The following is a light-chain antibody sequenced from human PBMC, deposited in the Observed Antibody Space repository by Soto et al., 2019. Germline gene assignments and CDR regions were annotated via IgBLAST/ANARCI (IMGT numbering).Light chain of an antibody. CDR2: EVS. V-gene: IGLV2-8*01. Sequence: QSALTQPPSASGSPGQAVTISCAGTSSDVGGYNFVSWYQQHPGKAPKLMIYEVSKRPSGVPDRFSGSKSGNTASLTVSGLQAEDEGDYYCNSYDGSSNLGVVFGTGTKLTVL. CDR1: SSDVGGYNF. J-gene: IGLJ1*01. CDR3: NSYDGSSNLGVV.